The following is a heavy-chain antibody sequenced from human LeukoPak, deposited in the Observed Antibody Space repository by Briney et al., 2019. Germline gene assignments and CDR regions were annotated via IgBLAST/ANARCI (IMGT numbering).Heavy chain of an antibody. J-gene: IGHJ4*02. D-gene: IGHD3-10*01. V-gene: IGHV4-34*01. CDR3: ARGRGPVDY. Sequence: SETLSLTCAVYGGSFSGYYWSWIRQPPGKGLEWIGEINHSGSTNYNPSLKGRVTISVDTSKNQFSLKLSSVTAADTAVYYCARGRGPVDYWGQGTLVTVSS. CDR1: GGSFSGYY. CDR2: INHSGST.